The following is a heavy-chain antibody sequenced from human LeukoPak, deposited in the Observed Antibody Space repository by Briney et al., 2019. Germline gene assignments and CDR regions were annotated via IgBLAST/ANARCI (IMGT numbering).Heavy chain of an antibody. J-gene: IGHJ4*02. CDR1: GGSISNGGYF. Sequence: SETLSLTCSVSGGSISNGGYFWSWIRQPPGKGLQWLGYIYHSGSTYFHPSLKSRVSISVDRSKNQFSLRLSSVTAADTAVYHCARDSSGHAVDYWGQGTLVTVSS. D-gene: IGHD6-19*01. V-gene: IGHV4-30-2*01. CDR2: IYHSGST. CDR3: ARDSSGHAVDY.